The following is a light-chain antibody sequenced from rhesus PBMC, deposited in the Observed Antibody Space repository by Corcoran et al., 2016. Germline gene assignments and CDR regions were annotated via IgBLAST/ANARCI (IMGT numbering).Light chain of an antibody. J-gene: IGKJ3*01. Sequence: DIQMTQSPSSLSASVGDRVTITCRASENLNNYLNWYQQKPGKAPKLLVYKVTTLQSGVPSRFSGSGSGTDYTFTISSLQSEDVATYFCQHNYGTPFTFGPGTKLDIK. CDR2: KVT. CDR3: QHNYGTPFT. V-gene: IGKV1-74*01. CDR1: ENLNNY.